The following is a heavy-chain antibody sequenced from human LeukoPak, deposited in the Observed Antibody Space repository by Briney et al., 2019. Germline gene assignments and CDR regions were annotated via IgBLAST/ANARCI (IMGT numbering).Heavy chain of an antibody. CDR2: ISYDGSNK. V-gene: IGHV3-30*18. CDR3: AKEGYPQRNAEYFQH. J-gene: IGHJ1*01. D-gene: IGHD1-1*01. CDR1: GFTFSSYG. Sequence: GRSLRLSCAASGFTFSSYGMHWVRQAPGKGLEWVAVISYDGSNKYYADSVKGRFTISRDNSKNTLYLQMNSLRAEDTAVYYCAKEGYPQRNAEYFQHWGQGTLVTVSS.